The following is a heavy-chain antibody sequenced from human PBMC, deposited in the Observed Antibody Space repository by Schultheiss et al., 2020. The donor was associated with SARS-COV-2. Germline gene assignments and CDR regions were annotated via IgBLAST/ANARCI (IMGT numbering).Heavy chain of an antibody. CDR3: AKERSAAHRSYYYYGMDV. V-gene: IGHV3-30*02. CDR2: IWYDGSNK. D-gene: IGHD6-13*01. Sequence: GGSLRLSCAASGFTFSRYEMNWVRQAPGKGLEWVAVIWYDGSNKYYADSVKGRFTISRDNSKNTLYLQMNSLRAEDTAVYYCAKERSAAHRSYYYYGMDVWGQGTTVTVSS. CDR1: GFTFSRYE. J-gene: IGHJ6*02.